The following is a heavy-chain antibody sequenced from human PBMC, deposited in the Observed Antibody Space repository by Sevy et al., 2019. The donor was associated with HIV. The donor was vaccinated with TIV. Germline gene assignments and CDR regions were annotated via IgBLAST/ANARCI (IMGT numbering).Heavy chain of an antibody. CDR2: INNNGSVT. V-gene: IGHV3-74*01. Sequence: GGSLRLSCTCSGFTLSTYWMHWVRQIPGKGLDWVSHINNNGSVTHYADSVQGRFTISRDNVKNTLYLQMKNLRAEDTAVYYCARGIGGSVGYWGQGTLVTISS. J-gene: IGHJ4*02. CDR1: GFTLSTYW. D-gene: IGHD6-25*01. CDR3: ARGIGGSVGY.